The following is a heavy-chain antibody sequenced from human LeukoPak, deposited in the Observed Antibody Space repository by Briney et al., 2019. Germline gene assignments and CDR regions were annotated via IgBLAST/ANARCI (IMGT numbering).Heavy chain of an antibody. CDR1: GFTFSSYW. V-gene: IGHV3-74*01. J-gene: IGHJ4*02. D-gene: IGHD1-26*01. CDR2: INSDGSST. CDR3: AKDHPLVGATWFDY. Sequence: PGGSLRLSCAASGFTFSSYWMYWVRQAPGKGLVWVSRINSDGSSTSYADSVKGRFTISRDNAKDSLFLQMNSLRVDDTALYYCAKDHPLVGATWFDYWGQGALVTVSS.